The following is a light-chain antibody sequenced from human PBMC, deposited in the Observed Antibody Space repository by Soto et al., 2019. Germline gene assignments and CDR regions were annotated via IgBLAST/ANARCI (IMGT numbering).Light chain of an antibody. CDR3: QQSHSYPFT. CDR1: QGISSA. Sequence: AIQLTQSPSSLSASVGDRVTITCRASQGISSALAGYQQKLEKAPNLLIYDASSLERGVPSRFSGSGSETDFTLTISSLQPEDFATYYCQQSHSYPFTFGPRTKVDIK. CDR2: DAS. J-gene: IGKJ3*01. V-gene: IGKV1-13*02.